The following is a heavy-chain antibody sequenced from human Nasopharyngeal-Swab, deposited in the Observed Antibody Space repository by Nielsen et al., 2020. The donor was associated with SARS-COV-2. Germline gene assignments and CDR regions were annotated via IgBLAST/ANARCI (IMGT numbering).Heavy chain of an antibody. V-gene: IGHV5-51*01. J-gene: IGHJ4*02. CDR3: ARPAGGGYFDY. Sequence: VRQMPGKGLEWMGIIYPGDSDTRYSPSFQGQVTIPADKSISAAYLQWSSLKASDTAMYYCARPAGGGYFDYWGQGTLVTVSS. D-gene: IGHD3-16*01. CDR2: IYPGDSDT.